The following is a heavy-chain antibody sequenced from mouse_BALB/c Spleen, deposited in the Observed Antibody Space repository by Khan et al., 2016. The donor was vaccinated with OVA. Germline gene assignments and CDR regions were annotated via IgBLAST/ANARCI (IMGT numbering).Heavy chain of an antibody. CDR2: INPSTGYT. V-gene: IGHV1-7*01. CDR3: ARRGLRWDFDY. D-gene: IGHD1-1*01. J-gene: IGHJ2*01. Sequence: QVQLQQSGAELAKPGASVKMSCKASGYTFINYWILWVKQRPGQGLEWIGDINPSTGYTEYNQNFKDKATLTADKSSSTAYMQLSSLPSADSAVFYGARRGLRWDFDYWGQGTTLTVSS. CDR1: GYTFINYW.